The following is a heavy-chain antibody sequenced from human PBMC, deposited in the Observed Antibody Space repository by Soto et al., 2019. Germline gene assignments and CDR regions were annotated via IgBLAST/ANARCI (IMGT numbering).Heavy chain of an antibody. V-gene: IGHV3-21*01. CDR1: GGTFSSYG. CDR2: SSRSSSYI. CDR3: ARDRYSYYDFWSGSLPFYYYGMDV. D-gene: IGHD3-3*01. Sequence: GGSLRLSCAASGGTFSSYGMHWVRQAQGKGLEWVSTSSRSSSYIYYADSVKGRFTITRDNAKNSLYLQMNSLRAEDTAVYYCARDRYSYYDFWSGSLPFYYYGMDVWGQGTTVTVSS. J-gene: IGHJ6*02.